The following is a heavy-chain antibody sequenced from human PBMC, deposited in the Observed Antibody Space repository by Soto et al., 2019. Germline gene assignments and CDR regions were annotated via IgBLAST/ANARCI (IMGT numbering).Heavy chain of an antibody. CDR1: GSSFRDYY. J-gene: IGHJ5*02. V-gene: IGHV3-11*03. Sequence: LRLSCAASGSSFRDYYMSWIRQSPGKGLEWLSYITSSSSYTHYADSVKGRFTISRDNSKKTVYLQMDNLRAEDTALYYCGKDDPPTSWGQGTVVTVSS. D-gene: IGHD3-3*01. CDR2: ITSSSSYT. CDR3: GKDDPPTS.